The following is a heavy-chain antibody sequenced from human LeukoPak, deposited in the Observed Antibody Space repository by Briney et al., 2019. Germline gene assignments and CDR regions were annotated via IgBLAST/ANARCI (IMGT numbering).Heavy chain of an antibody. CDR1: GFTISSYS. CDR2: ISSSSSYI. D-gene: IGHD3-3*01. V-gene: IGHV3-21*01. J-gene: IGHJ6*03. Sequence: GGSLRLSCAASGFTISSYSMNWVRQAPGKGLEWVSFISSSSSYIYYADTVKGRFTISRDDARNSLYLQMNSLGAEDTAVYYCASNYDFWSNYFGYMDVWGKGTTVTVSS. CDR3: ASNYDFWSNYFGYMDV.